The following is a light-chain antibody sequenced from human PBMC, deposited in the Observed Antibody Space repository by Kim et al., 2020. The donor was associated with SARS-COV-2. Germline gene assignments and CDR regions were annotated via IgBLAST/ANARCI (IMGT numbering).Light chain of an antibody. Sequence: GQSVTISSTGASSDVGGFNYYAWYQQHPGRAAKLIIYDVSTRPSGVPARFSGSKSGSTASLTVSGRQAEDEAGYYCSSYAGTNNWVFGGGTQLTVL. CDR1: SSDVGGFNY. J-gene: IGLJ3*02. CDR3: SSYAGTNNWV. CDR2: DVS. V-gene: IGLV2-8*01.